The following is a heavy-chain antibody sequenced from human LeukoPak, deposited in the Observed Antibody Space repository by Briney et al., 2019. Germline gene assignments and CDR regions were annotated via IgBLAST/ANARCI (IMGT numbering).Heavy chain of an antibody. D-gene: IGHD6-19*01. CDR3: AREGTVAGTHRAFDY. J-gene: IGHJ4*02. CDR2: ISYDGSNY. V-gene: IGHV3-30*14. Sequence: GGSLRLSCAASGFTFSSYAMHWVRQAPGKGLEWVAVISYDGSNYFYADSVKGRFTISRDNSKNTLYLQMNSLRAEDTAVYYCAREGTVAGTHRAFDYWGQGTLVTVSS. CDR1: GFTFSSYA.